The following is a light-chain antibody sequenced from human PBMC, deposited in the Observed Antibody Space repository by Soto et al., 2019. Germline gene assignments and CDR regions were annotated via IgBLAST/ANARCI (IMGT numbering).Light chain of an antibody. Sequence: SYELTQPPSVSVSPGQTARITCSGDALPKQYAYWYQQKPGQAPVLVIYKDSERPSGIPERFSGSSSGTTVTLTISGVQAEDEADYYCQSADSSSGVFGTGTKVTVL. CDR1: ALPKQY. V-gene: IGLV3-25*03. J-gene: IGLJ1*01. CDR2: KDS. CDR3: QSADSSSGV.